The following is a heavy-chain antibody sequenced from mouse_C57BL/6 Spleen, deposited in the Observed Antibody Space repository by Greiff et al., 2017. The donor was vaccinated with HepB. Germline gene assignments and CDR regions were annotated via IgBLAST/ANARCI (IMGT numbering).Heavy chain of an antibody. J-gene: IGHJ2*01. D-gene: IGHD1-1*01. CDR1: GFTFSSYA. CDR3: TRAPYGSSHDY. CDR2: ISSGGDYI. Sequence: EVQLVESGEGLVKPGGSLKLSCAASGFTFSSYAMSWVRQTPEKRLEWVAYISSGGDYIYYADTVQGRFTISRDNARNTLYLQMSSLKYEDTAMYYCTRAPYGSSHDYWGQGTTLTVSS. V-gene: IGHV5-9-1*02.